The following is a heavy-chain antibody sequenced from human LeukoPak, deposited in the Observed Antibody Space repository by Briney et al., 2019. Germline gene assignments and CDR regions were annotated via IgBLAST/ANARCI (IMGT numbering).Heavy chain of an antibody. V-gene: IGHV4-59*01. D-gene: IGHD2-21*02. CDR2: VFYSGGT. Sequence: SETLSLTCTVSGGSITNYYWNWIRQPPGKGLEWIGYVFYSGGTNYNPPLQSRVTISVDTSKNQFSLKLSSVTAADTAVYYCARDAVTYDAFDIWGQGTMVTVSS. J-gene: IGHJ3*02. CDR3: ARDAVTYDAFDI. CDR1: GGSITNYY.